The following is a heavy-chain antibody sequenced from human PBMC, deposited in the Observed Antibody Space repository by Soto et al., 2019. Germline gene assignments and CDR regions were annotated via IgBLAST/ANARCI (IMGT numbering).Heavy chain of an antibody. CDR3: ATHSSHGAHLSLPPPYYHGLHA. CDR2: IRPPGGTK. D-gene: IGHD1-26*01. Sequence: ASVKVSCKASGGTFSSYVMSWVRQAPGQGLEWMGGIRPPGGTKNHAQGQQSRLTIPADRSTRQNYMELSSSRAEATAVKYYATHSSHGAHLSLPPPYYHGLHAWGPGTTVTVSS. J-gene: IGHJ6*02. CDR1: GGTFSSYV. V-gene: IGHV1-69*06.